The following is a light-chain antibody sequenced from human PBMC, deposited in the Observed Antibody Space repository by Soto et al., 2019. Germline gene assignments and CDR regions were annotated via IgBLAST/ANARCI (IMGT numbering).Light chain of an antibody. CDR2: KAS. CDR3: QHYNSYSEA. J-gene: IGKJ1*01. CDR1: QTISSW. V-gene: IGKV1-5*03. Sequence: DIQVTHTPSTLSGSVGDRATITCRPSQTISSWLAWYQQKPGKAPKLLIYKASTLKSGVPSRFSGSGSGTEFTLTISSLQPDDFATYYCQHYNSYSEAFGQGTKVDI.